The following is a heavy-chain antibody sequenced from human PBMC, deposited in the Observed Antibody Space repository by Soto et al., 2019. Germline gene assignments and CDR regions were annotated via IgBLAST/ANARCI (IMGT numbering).Heavy chain of an antibody. D-gene: IGHD3-10*01. CDR2: FSSGTGTI. CDR3: ARATRVGFPHAFDI. V-gene: IGHV3-48*02. CDR1: AFTFSSFG. J-gene: IGHJ3*02. Sequence: GGSLRLSCAASAFTFSSFGINWVRQAPGKGLEWVSYFSSGTGTIYYADSVKGRFTISRDNAKNSLSLQMNSLRDDDTAVYYCARATRVGFPHAFDIWGQGTMVTVSS.